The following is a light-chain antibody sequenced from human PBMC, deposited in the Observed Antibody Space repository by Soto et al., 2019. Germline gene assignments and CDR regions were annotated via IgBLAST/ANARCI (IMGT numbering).Light chain of an antibody. CDR2: GAS. V-gene: IGKV3-20*01. CDR3: QQSGSSPQT. J-gene: IGKJ2*01. Sequence: EIVLTPSPGTLSLSPGERATLSCRASQSVSSTYLAWYQQKPGQAPRLLIYGASSRATGIPDRFSGSGSGTDFTLTISRLEPEDFAVYYCQQSGSSPQTFGQGTKVDIK. CDR1: QSVSSTY.